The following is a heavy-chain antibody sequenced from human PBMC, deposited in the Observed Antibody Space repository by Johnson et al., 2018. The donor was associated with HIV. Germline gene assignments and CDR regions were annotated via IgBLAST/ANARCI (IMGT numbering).Heavy chain of an antibody. CDR3: ARAELPDAFDI. V-gene: IGHV3-30*04. CDR2: ISYDGSSK. CDR1: GFTFSSYA. D-gene: IGHD1-7*01. Sequence: QVQLVESGGGVVQPGRSLRLSCAASGFTFSSYAMHWVRQAPGKGLEWVAVISYDGSSKYYADSVKGRFTISRDNSKNTLYLQMNSLSAEDTAVYYCARAELPDAFDIWGQGTMVTVSS. J-gene: IGHJ3*02.